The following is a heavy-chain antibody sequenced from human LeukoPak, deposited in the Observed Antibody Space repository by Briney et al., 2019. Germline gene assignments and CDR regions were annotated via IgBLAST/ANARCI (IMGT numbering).Heavy chain of an antibody. CDR1: GFTFSSSA. CDR3: AKEHMAAAGRLDY. CDR2: ISSSGGTT. V-gene: IGHV3-23*01. Sequence: GGSLRLSCAASGFTFSSSAMSWVRQAPGKGLEWVSAISSSGGTTYYADSVKGRFTISRDNSKNTLYLQMNSLRAEDTAVYYCAKEHMAAAGRLDYWGQGTLVTVSS. D-gene: IGHD6-13*01. J-gene: IGHJ4*02.